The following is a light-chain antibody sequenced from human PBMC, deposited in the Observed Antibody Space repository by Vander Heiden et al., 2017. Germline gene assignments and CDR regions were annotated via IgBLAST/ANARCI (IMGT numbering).Light chain of an antibody. CDR1: QDISNY. J-gene: IGKJ4*01. Sequence: DIQMTQSPSSLSASVGDRVTITCQAIQDISNYLNWYQQKPGTAPKLLIYDASNFETGVPSRFSGSGSGTDFTFTISSMQPEDIATYYCQQYDNLPSLTFGGGTKVEIK. V-gene: IGKV1-33*01. CDR2: DAS. CDR3: QQYDNLPSLT.